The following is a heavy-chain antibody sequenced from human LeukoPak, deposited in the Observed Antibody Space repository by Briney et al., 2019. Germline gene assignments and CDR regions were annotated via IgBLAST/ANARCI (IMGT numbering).Heavy chain of an antibody. CDR3: ARVVGVYYFDY. V-gene: IGHV4-59*01. CDR1: GGSFSGYY. D-gene: IGHD5/OR15-5a*01. Sequence: SETLSLTCAVYGGSFSGYYWSWIRQPPGKGLEWIGYIYYSGSTNYNPSPKSRVTISVDTSKNQFSLKLSSVTAADTAVYYCARVVGVYYFDYWGQGTLVTVSS. J-gene: IGHJ4*02. CDR2: IYYSGST.